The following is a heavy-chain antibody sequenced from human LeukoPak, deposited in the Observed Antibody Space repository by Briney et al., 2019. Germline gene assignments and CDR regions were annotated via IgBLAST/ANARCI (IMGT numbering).Heavy chain of an antibody. V-gene: IGHV3-7*01. D-gene: IGHD3-3*01. CDR2: IKQDGSEK. CDR1: GFTFSSYW. Sequence: PGGSLRLSCAASGFTFSSYWMSWVRQAPEKGLEWVANIKQDGSEKYYVDSVKGRFTISRDNAKNSLYLQMNSLRAEDTAVYYCARSDQYYDFWSGYYRLHYMDVWGKGTTVTVSS. J-gene: IGHJ6*03. CDR3: ARSDQYYDFWSGYYRLHYMDV.